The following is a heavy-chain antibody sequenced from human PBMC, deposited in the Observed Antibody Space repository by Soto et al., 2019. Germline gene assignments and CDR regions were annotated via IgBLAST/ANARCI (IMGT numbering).Heavy chain of an antibody. V-gene: IGHV1-18*01. CDR1: GYTFTSYG. J-gene: IGHJ4*02. CDR3: ARASEDCISTSCYSGYFDY. D-gene: IGHD2-2*01. Sequence: ASVKVSCKASGYTFTSYGISWVQQAPGQGLEWMGWISAYNGNTNYAQKLQGRVTMTTDTSTSTAYMELRSLRSDDTAVYYCARASEDCISTSCYSGYFDYWGQGTLVTVSS. CDR2: ISAYNGNT.